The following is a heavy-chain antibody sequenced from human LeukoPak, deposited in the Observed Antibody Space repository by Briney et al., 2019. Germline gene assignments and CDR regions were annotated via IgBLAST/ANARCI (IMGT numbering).Heavy chain of an antibody. CDR1: GFTFSNYA. Sequence: GGSLRLSCAASGFTFSNYAMSWVRQAPGKGLEWVSAMSGSGANTYYVDSVKGRFTISRDNSKNTLYLQMNSLRAEDTAVYYCAKDGLSYYDILTGPYFFDYWGQGTLVTVSP. D-gene: IGHD3-9*01. V-gene: IGHV3-23*01. CDR2: MSGSGANT. J-gene: IGHJ4*02. CDR3: AKDGLSYYDILTGPYFFDY.